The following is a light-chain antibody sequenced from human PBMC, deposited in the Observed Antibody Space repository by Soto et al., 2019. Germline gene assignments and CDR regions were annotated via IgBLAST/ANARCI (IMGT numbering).Light chain of an antibody. CDR3: QSYATLNLLV. V-gene: IGLV6-57*03. CDR1: SGTIANNY. CDR2: DDD. Sequence: NFMLTQPHSVSESPGKTVIISCTRSSGTIANNYVQWYQQRQGSAPTAVIYDDDQRPSGVSDRFSGSIDRSSNSASLTISGLKTEDEADYYCQSYATLNLLVFGGGTKLTVL. J-gene: IGLJ2*01.